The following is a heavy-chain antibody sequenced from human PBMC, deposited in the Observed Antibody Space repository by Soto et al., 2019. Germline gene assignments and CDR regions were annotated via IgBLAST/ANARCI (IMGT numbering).Heavy chain of an antibody. J-gene: IGHJ4*02. CDR1: GFTFSSYA. CDR3: AKAPPVLRFLEWLLYFDY. D-gene: IGHD3-3*01. Sequence: EVQLLESGGGLVQPGGSLRLSCAASGFTFSSYAMSWVRQAPGKGLEWVSAISGSGGSTYYADSVKGRFTISRDNSKNTLYLQMNSLRAEDTAVYYCAKAPPVLRFLEWLLYFDYWGQGTLVTVSS. V-gene: IGHV3-23*01. CDR2: ISGSGGST.